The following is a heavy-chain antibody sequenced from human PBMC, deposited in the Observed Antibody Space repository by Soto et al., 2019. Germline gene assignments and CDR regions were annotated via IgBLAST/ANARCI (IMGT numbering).Heavy chain of an antibody. J-gene: IGHJ6*02. CDR3: ARPYSSSPNYYGMDV. CDR1: GGTFSSYA. V-gene: IGHV1-69*13. Sequence: VASVKVSCKASGGTFSSYAISWVRQAPGQGLEWMGGIIPIFGTANYAQKFQGRVTITADESTSTAYMELSSLRSKDTAVYYCARPYSSSPNYYGMDVWGQGTTVTVSS. D-gene: IGHD6-6*01. CDR2: IIPIFGTA.